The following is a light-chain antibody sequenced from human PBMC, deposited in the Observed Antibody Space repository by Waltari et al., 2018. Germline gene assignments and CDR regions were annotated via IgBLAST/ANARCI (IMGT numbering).Light chain of an antibody. V-gene: IGLV3-10*01. CDR1: TLPRKV. CDR2: EDN. J-gene: IGLJ1*01. CDR3: YSTDSSSKGV. Sequence: SYELTQPPSVSVSPGQTARITCSGNTLPRKVSYWYQQKSGQAPVLVIFEDNKRPSGIPERFSGSISGTMATLTISGAQVEDEADYYCYSTDSSSKGVFGAGTKVTVL.